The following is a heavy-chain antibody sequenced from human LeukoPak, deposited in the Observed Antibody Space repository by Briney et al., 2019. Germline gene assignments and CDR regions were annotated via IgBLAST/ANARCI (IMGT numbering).Heavy chain of an antibody. D-gene: IGHD4-17*01. CDR3: ARGLKYGDPFDY. CDR1: GGSISNGGYY. V-gene: IGHV4-31*03. J-gene: IGHJ4*02. Sequence: SQTLSLTCTVSGGSISNGGYYWSWIRQLPGKGLEWIGYIYYNGHTYYNPSLKSRVVISVDTSKNQFSLKLSSVTAADTAVYYCARGLKYGDPFDYWGQGTLVTVSS. CDR2: IYYNGHT.